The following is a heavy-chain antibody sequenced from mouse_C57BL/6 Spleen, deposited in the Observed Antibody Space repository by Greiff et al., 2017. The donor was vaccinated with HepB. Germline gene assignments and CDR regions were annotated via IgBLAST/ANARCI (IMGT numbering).Heavy chain of an antibody. CDR2: IRLKSDNYAT. Sequence: EVMLVESGGGLVQPGGSMKLSCVASGFTFSNYWMNWVRQSPEKGLEWVAQIRLKSDNYATHYAESVKGRFTISRDDSKSSVYLRMNNLRAEDTGIYYCTGGYGNYYYWGQGTTLTVSS. J-gene: IGHJ2*01. CDR1: GFTFSNYW. V-gene: IGHV6-3*01. CDR3: TGGYGNYYY. D-gene: IGHD2-1*01.